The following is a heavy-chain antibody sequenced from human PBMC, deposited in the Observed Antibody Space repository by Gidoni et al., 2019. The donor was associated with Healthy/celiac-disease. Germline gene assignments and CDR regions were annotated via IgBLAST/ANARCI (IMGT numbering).Heavy chain of an antibody. CDR1: GGSISSSY. CDR2: IYYGGST. V-gene: IGHV4-59*01. D-gene: IGHD1-26*01. CDR3: AGLGGAFY. Sequence: QVQLQESGPGLVKPSETLSLTCTVSGGSISSSYWSWIRQPPGKGLEWIGYIYYGGSTNYNPSLKSRVTISVDTSKNQFSLKLSSVTAADTAVYYCAGLGGAFYWGQGTLVTVSS. J-gene: IGHJ4*02.